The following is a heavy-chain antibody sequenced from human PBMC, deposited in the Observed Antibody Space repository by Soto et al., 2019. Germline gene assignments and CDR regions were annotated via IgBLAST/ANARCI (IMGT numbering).Heavy chain of an antibody. V-gene: IGHV4-59*01. D-gene: IGHD2-2*01. Sequence: SETLSLTCTVSGGSISSYYWSWIRQPPGKGLEWIGYIYYSGSTNYNPSLKSRVTISVDTSKNQFSLKLSSVTAADTAVYYCARGVSCSSTSCYVPRGTIFGGYYYYYMDVWGKGTTVTVSS. CDR1: GGSISSYY. CDR2: IYYSGST. J-gene: IGHJ6*03. CDR3: ARGVSCSSTSCYVPRGTIFGGYYYYYMDV.